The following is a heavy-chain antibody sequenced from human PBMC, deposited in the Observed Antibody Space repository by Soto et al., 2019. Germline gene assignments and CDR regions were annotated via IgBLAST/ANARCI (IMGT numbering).Heavy chain of an antibody. D-gene: IGHD3-22*01. V-gene: IGHV1-18*01. CDR2: ISPYSDET. CDR3: ARGGYYDSSGARNYHYYGMNV. J-gene: IGHJ6*02. Sequence: WASVKVSCKATGYTFSSYAISWVRQAPGQGLVWLGWISPYSDETQYAQKTQGRVVMTIDRSARTAYLDLRSLRSDDTAVYHCARGGYYDSSGARNYHYYGMNVWGQGTTVTVS. CDR1: GYTFSSYA.